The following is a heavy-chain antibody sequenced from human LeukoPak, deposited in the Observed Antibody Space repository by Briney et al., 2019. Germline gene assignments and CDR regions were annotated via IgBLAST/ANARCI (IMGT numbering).Heavy chain of an antibody. CDR1: GGSFSGYY. Sequence: PSETLSLTCAVYGGSFSGYYWSWIRQPPGKGLEWIGEINHSGSTNYNPSLKSRVTISVDKSKNQFSLKLSSVTAADTAVYYCARDLVGSYWRREFDYWGQGTLVTVSS. D-gene: IGHD1-26*01. CDR2: INHSGST. CDR3: ARDLVGSYWRREFDY. J-gene: IGHJ4*02. V-gene: IGHV4-34*01.